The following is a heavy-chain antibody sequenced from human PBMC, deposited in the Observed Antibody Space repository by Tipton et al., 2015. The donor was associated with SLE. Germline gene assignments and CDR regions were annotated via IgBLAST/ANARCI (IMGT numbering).Heavy chain of an antibody. D-gene: IGHD6-25*01. J-gene: IGHJ4*02. V-gene: IGHV3-48*01. CDR2: ISSTGSSI. CDR3: AKKYNSGWHFDY. Sequence: SLRLSCAASGFIFSSYSLIWVRQAPGKGLERVSYISSTGSSIFYADSVKGRFTISRDNGKNTLFLQMNSLTVEDTAVYYCAKKYNSGWHFDYWGQGTLVTVSS. CDR1: GFIFSSYS.